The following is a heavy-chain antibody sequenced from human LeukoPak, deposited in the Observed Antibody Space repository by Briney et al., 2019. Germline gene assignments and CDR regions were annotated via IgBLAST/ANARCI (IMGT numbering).Heavy chain of an antibody. Sequence: GGSLRLSCAASGFTFSTYWMSWVRQAPGEGLEWVANINQDGTDKYYVDSVRGRFTISRDNAKTSLYLQMNSLRAEDTALYYCAKGIAAAGTGWYFDLWGRGTLVTVSS. J-gene: IGHJ2*01. CDR2: INQDGTDK. CDR3: AKGIAAAGTGWYFDL. V-gene: IGHV3-7*03. CDR1: GFTFSTYW. D-gene: IGHD6-13*01.